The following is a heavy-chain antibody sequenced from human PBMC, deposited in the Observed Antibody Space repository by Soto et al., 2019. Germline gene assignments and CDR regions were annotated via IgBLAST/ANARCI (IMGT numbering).Heavy chain of an antibody. J-gene: IGHJ4*02. V-gene: IGHV3-48*01. CDR1: GFTFSSYS. D-gene: IGHD6-6*01. CDR3: AGGGSIAARPSNY. CDR2: ISSSSSTI. Sequence: PGGSLRLSCAASGFTFSSYSMNWVRQAPGKGLEWFSYISSSSSTIYYADSVKGRFTISRDNAKNSLYLQMNSLRAEDTVVFYCAGGGSIAARPSNYWGQGTLVTVSS.